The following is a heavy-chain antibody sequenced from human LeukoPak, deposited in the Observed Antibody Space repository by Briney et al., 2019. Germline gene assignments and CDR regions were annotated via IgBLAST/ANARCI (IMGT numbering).Heavy chain of an antibody. Sequence: SETLSLTCTVSGGSISSYYWSWIRQPAGKGLEWIGRIYTSGSTNYNPSLKSRVTTSVDTSKNQFSLKLSSVTAADTAVYYCARYNCSGGSCYSTYNWFDPWGQGTLVTVSS. CDR3: ARYNCSGGSCYSTYNWFDP. J-gene: IGHJ5*02. CDR1: GGSISSYY. V-gene: IGHV4-4*07. D-gene: IGHD2-15*01. CDR2: IYTSGST.